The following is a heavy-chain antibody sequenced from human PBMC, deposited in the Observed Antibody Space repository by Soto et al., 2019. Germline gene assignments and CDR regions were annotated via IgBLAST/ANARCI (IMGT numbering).Heavy chain of an antibody. V-gene: IGHV1-46*01. CDR3: ARTYSYGYYYYGMDV. CDR1: GYTFTSYY. D-gene: IGHD5-18*01. J-gene: IGHJ6*02. Sequence: ASVKVSCKASGYTFTSYYMHWVRQAPGQGLEWMGIINPSGGSTSYAQKFQGRVTMSRDTSTSTVYMELSSLRSEDTAVYYCARTYSYGYYYYGMDVWGQGTTVTVSS. CDR2: INPSGGST.